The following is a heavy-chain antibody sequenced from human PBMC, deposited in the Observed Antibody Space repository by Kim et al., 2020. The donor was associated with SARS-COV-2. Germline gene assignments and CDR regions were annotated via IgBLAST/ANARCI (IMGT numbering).Heavy chain of an antibody. CDR3: ARGLVRLHYYYYGMDV. J-gene: IGHJ6*02. V-gene: IGHV4-34*13. Sequence: SLKSRVTISVDTSKNQFSLKLSSVTAADTAVYYCARGLVRLHYYYYGMDVWGQGTTVTVSS.